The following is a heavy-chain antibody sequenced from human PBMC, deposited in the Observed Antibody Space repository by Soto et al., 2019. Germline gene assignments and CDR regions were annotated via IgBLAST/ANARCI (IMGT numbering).Heavy chain of an antibody. V-gene: IGHV3-30*18. D-gene: IGHD1-26*01. CDR3: ANRGIAWEQTLSQPNGFDP. CDR2: ISFDGSNK. Sequence: QVQLVESGGGVVQPGRSLRLSCAASGFTFSNYAIHWVRQAPGRGLEWVTVISFDGSNKYYTDSVKGRFTISRDNSKNTVYLQMNSLRVEDKAVYYCANRGIAWEQTLSQPNGFDPWGQGTLVTVSS. J-gene: IGHJ5*02. CDR1: GFTFSNYA.